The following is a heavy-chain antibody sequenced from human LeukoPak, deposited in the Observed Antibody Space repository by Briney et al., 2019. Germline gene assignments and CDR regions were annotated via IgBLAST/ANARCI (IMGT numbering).Heavy chain of an antibody. CDR1: GFTVSSNY. D-gene: IGHD5-18*01. V-gene: IGHV3-30*18. Sequence: GGSLRLSCAASGFTVSSNYMSWVRQAPGKGLEWVAVISYDGSNKYYADSVKGRFTISRDNSKNTLYLQMNSLRAEDTAVYYCAKEIQLWPAGFDYWGQGTLVTVSS. CDR3: AKEIQLWPAGFDY. CDR2: ISYDGSNK. J-gene: IGHJ4*02.